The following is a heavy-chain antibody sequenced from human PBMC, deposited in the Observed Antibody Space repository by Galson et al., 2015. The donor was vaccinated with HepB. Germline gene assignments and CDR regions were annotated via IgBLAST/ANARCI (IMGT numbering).Heavy chain of an antibody. CDR1: GYTFFTNY. D-gene: IGHD1-26*01. CDR3: ARGIVGATYYYYGMDV. CDR2: INPSGGPT. Sequence: SGYTFFTNYIHWVRQAPGQGLEWMGIINPSGGPTSYAQKFQGRVTMTRDTSTSTVSMELSSLRSEDTAVYYCARGIVGATYYYYGMDVWGQGTTVTVSS. V-gene: IGHV1-46*01. J-gene: IGHJ6*02.